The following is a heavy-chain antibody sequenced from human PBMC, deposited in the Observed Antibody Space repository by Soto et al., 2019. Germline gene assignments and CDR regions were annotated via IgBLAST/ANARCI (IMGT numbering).Heavy chain of an antibody. J-gene: IGHJ6*02. CDR2: ISYDGSNK. V-gene: IGHV3-30-3*01. CDR3: ARDSSQYSSSSEPSYYYYGMDV. CDR1: GFTFSSYA. D-gene: IGHD6-6*01. Sequence: QVQLVESGGGVVQPGRSLRLSCAASGFTFSSYAMHWVRQAPGKGLEWVAVISYDGSNKYYADSVKGRFTISRDNSKNTLYLQMTSLRAEDTAVYYCARDSSQYSSSSEPSYYYYGMDVWGQGTTVTVSS.